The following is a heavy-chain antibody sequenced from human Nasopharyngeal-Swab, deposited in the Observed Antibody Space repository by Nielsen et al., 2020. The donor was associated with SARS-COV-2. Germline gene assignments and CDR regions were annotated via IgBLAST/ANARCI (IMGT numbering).Heavy chain of an antibody. CDR3: ATWIVGHFDH. V-gene: IGHV3-23*01. D-gene: IGHD2-15*01. Sequence: GGSLRLSCTTSGFTFGDYAMSWVRQAPGRGLEWVSTVDYKEGVRTHYADSVKGRFTVSRDNSKNTAYLQMDSLRAEDTALYYCATWIVGHFDHWGQGAQVIVSS. J-gene: IGHJ4*02. CDR2: VDYKEGVRT. CDR1: GFTFGDYA.